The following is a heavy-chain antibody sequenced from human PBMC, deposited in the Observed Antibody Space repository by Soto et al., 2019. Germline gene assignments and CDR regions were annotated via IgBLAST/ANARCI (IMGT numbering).Heavy chain of an antibody. J-gene: IGHJ6*02. CDR2: ISNDGTYK. CDR3: AKDPRTTRDHYFIMEV. CDR1: GFTFSYYH. Sequence: QVQLVESGGGVVRPGGSLRLSCAASGFTFSYYHIHWVRQAPGKGLEWLTVISNDGTYKYYADSVKGRFTISRDNSKNTLYLQMAGLRAEDTAVYYCAKDPRTTRDHYFIMEVWGQGTTVTVSS. D-gene: IGHD1-1*01. V-gene: IGHV3-30*18.